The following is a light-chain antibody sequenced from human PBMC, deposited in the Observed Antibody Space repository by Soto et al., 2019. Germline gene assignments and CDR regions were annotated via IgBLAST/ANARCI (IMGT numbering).Light chain of an antibody. CDR1: QSLRSS. V-gene: IGKV3-20*01. CDR3: QQYGSSLT. CDR2: DAS. J-gene: IGKJ1*01. Sequence: EIVMTQSPDTLSVSLGERATTSCRASQSLRSSLAWYQQKPGQAPRLRIFDASNRATGIPAWLSGSGSGTDFTLTISRVEPEDFALYYCQQYGSSLTFGLGTKVDI.